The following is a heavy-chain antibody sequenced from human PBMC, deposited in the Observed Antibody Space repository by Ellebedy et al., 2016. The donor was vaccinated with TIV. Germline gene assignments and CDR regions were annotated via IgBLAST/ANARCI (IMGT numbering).Heavy chain of an antibody. CDR3: ASSPYGDYGIGY. Sequence: SETLSLXCTVSGGSISSSSYYWGWIRQPPGKGLEWIGYIYYTGSTNHNPSLKSRVTILLDTSKNQFSLKLSSVTAADTAVYYCASSPYGDYGIGYWGQGTLVTVSS. CDR1: GGSISSSSYY. J-gene: IGHJ4*02. V-gene: IGHV4-61*05. D-gene: IGHD4-17*01. CDR2: IYYTGST.